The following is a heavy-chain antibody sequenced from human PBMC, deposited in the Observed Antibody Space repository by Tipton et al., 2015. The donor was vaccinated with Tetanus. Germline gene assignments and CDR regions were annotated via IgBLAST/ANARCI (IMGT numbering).Heavy chain of an antibody. V-gene: IGHV5-51*01. CDR2: IYPGDSDT. CDR3: ARAHCTDGVCNFDF. D-gene: IGHD2-8*01. CDR1: GYIFNNYW. Sequence: VQLVQSGGEVKRPGESLKISCKGSGYIFNNYWIGWVRQKPGKGLEWMGIIYPGDSDTRYSTPFQGQVTISVDKSINTAYLQLSRLKAADTSMFYCARAHCTDGVCNFDFWGQGALVTVAS. J-gene: IGHJ4*02.